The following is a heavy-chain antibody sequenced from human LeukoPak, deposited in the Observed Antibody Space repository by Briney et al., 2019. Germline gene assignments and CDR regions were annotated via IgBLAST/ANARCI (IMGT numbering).Heavy chain of an antibody. CDR3: ARAPLYYDILTGWVYDYYMDV. Sequence: GASVKVSCKASGYTFTSYDINWVRQATGQGLEWMGWMNPNSGNTGYAQKFQGRVTITRNTSISTAYMELSSLRSEDTAVYYCARAPLYYDILTGWVYDYYMDVGGKGTTVTVSS. J-gene: IGHJ6*03. V-gene: IGHV1-8*03. D-gene: IGHD3-9*01. CDR2: MNPNSGNT. CDR1: GYTFTSYD.